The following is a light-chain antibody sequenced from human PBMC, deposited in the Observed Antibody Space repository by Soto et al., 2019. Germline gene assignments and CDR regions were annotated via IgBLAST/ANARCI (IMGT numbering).Light chain of an antibody. CDR1: QSISSW. CDR2: QAS. V-gene: IGKV1-5*03. Sequence: DIQMTQSPSTLSASVGDRVTITCRASQSISSWLAWFQQKPGMAPKLLISQASYLESGVPSRFSGSGSGTEFTLPLRGLQPDDFATYYCQQYSSFSRTFGQGTKVEIK. J-gene: IGKJ1*01. CDR3: QQYSSFSRT.